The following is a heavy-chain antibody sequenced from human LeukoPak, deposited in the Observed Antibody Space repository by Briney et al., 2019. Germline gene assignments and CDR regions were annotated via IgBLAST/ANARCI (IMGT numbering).Heavy chain of an antibody. V-gene: IGHV4-39*01. Sequence: SETLSLTCTVSGGSISSGSYYWGWVRQPPAEGLEWIGSISYSGSTYKHPSLTSRDTISLDTPKTQFSLKLTSVTAADTAVYYCAGMCRSYNQGCFDYWGQGTLVTVSS. D-gene: IGHD1-1*01. CDR1: GGSISSGSYY. J-gene: IGHJ4*02. CDR2: ISYSGST. CDR3: AGMCRSYNQGCFDY.